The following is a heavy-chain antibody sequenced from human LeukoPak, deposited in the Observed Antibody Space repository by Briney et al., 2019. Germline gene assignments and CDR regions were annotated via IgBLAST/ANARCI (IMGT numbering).Heavy chain of an antibody. CDR2: INWNGGST. J-gene: IGHJ4*02. Sequence: GGSLRLSCAASGFTFSSYSMNWVRQAPGKGLEWVSGINWNGGSTGYADSVKGRFTISRDNAKNSLYLQMNSLSAEDTALYYCAKNLGSGWYFPFDYWGQGTLVTVSS. CDR1: GFTFSSYS. CDR3: AKNLGSGWYFPFDY. V-gene: IGHV3-20*04. D-gene: IGHD6-19*01.